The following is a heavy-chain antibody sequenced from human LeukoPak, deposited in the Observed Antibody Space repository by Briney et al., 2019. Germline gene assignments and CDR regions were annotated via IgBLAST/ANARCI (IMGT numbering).Heavy chain of an antibody. J-gene: IGHJ4*02. Sequence: PSETLSLTCTVSGDSIGSYSWNWIRQPPGKGLEWIGYIYYSGNTNYNPSLKSRVTISVDKSKNQFSLKLSSVTAADTAVYYCATTADQLTPLGYWGQGTLVTVSS. CDR1: GDSIGSYS. D-gene: IGHD2-2*01. CDR3: ATTADQLTPLGY. CDR2: IYYSGNT. V-gene: IGHV4-59*12.